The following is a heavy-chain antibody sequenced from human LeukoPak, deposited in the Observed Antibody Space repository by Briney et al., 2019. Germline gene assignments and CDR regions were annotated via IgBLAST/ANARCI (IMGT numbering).Heavy chain of an antibody. D-gene: IGHD3-22*01. CDR1: GGSITSNNW. V-gene: IGHV4-4*02. CDR2: INHSGST. Sequence: PSETLSLTCAFYGGSITSNNWWSWVRQPPGKGLEWIGEINHSGSTNYNPSLKSRVTISVDTSKNQFSLKLSSVTAADTAVYYCARPLSTYDSSGPAFDYWGQGTLVTVSS. CDR3: ARPLSTYDSSGPAFDY. J-gene: IGHJ4*02.